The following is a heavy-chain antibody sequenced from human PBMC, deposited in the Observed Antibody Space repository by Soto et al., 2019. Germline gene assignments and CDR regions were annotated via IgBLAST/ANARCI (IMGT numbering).Heavy chain of an antibody. J-gene: IGHJ3*02. CDR3: ARLWSYGDYVAFDI. CDR1: GYTFTSYD. V-gene: IGHV1-8*01. Sequence: ASVPVSCKASGYTFTSYDINWVRQAPGQGLEWMGWMNPNSGNTGYAQKFQGRVTMTRNTSISTAYMELSSLRSEDTAVYYCARLWSYGDYVAFDIWGQGTMVTVSS. CDR2: MNPNSGNT. D-gene: IGHD4-17*01.